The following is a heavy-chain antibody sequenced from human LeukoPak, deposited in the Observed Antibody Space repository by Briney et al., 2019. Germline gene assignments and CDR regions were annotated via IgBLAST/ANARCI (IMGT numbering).Heavy chain of an antibody. CDR3: ARGPGVLDA. CDR1: GDSVSSNGAA. CDR2: TYYRSKWYS. J-gene: IGHJ5*02. Sequence: SQTLSLTCDISGDSVSSNGAAWNWIRQSPSRGLEWLGRTYYRSKWYSYYAVSVKSRITIKADTSKNQFSLQLNSVTPEDTAVYYCARGPGVLDAWGQGTQVTVSS. V-gene: IGHV6-1*01. D-gene: IGHD3-3*01.